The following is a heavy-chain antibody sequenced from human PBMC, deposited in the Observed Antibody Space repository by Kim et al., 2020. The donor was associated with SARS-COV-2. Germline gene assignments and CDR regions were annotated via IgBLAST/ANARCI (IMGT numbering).Heavy chain of an antibody. CDR1: GYTFTSYD. D-gene: IGHD6-13*01. Sequence: ASVKVSCKASGYTFTSYDINWVRQATGQGLEWMGWMNPNSGNTGYAQKFQGRVTMTRNTSISTAYMELSSLRSEETAVYYCARVAQGSWCFDYWGQGTLVTVSS. V-gene: IGHV1-8*01. CDR2: MNPNSGNT. J-gene: IGHJ4*02. CDR3: ARVAQGSWCFDY.